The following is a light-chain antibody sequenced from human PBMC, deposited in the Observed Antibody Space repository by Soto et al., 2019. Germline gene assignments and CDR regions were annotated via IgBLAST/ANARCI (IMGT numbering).Light chain of an antibody. CDR2: TGS. Sequence: DIQMTQSPSSVSASVSDRVTITCRASQAIDSWLAWYQQKPGEAPKLLIFTGSLLHSGVPPRFSGSGSGTDFTRTISSLQPEDFATYYCQQTLSFPPTFGQGTKV. J-gene: IGKJ1*01. V-gene: IGKV1-12*01. CDR3: QQTLSFPPT. CDR1: QAIDSW.